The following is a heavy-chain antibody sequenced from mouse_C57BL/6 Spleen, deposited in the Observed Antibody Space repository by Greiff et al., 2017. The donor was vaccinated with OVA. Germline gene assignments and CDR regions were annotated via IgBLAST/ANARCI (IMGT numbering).Heavy chain of an antibody. V-gene: IGHV1-5*01. D-gene: IGHD1-1*01. J-gene: IGHJ2*01. Sequence: EVQLQQSGTVLARPGASVKMSCKTSGYTFTSYWMHWVKQRPGQGLVWIGAIYPGNSDTSYNQKFKGKAKLTAVTSASTAYMELSSLTNEDSAVYYCTRERGITTGVADYWGQGTTLTVSS. CDR2: IYPGNSDT. CDR1: GYTFTSYW. CDR3: TRERGITTGVADY.